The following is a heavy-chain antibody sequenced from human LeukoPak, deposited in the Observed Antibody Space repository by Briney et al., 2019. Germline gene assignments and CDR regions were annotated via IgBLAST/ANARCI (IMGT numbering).Heavy chain of an antibody. Sequence: PSETLSLTCTVSGGSISSYYWSWIRQPPGKGPEWIGRISPTGSTNYNPSLKSRVTFSLDTSKNQFSLQLTSVTAADTAVYYCARYDIYAIHFDYWGQGSLVTVSS. CDR3: ARYDIYAIHFDY. J-gene: IGHJ4*02. V-gene: IGHV4-4*08. CDR2: ISPTGST. CDR1: GGSISSYY. D-gene: IGHD3-9*01.